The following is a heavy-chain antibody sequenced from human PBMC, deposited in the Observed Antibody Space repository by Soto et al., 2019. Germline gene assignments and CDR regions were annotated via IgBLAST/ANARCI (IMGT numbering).Heavy chain of an antibody. CDR2: ISYDGSNK. D-gene: IGHD2-15*01. CDR3: AKIPAYCSGDTCYLISFDY. J-gene: IGHJ4*02. CDR1: GFTFSSYG. Sequence: PGGSLRLSCAASGFTFSSYGMHWVRQAPGKGLEWVAVISYDGSNKYYADSVKGRFTISRDNSKNTLYLQMNSLRAEDTAVYYCAKIPAYCSGDTCYLISFDYWGQGTQVTVS. V-gene: IGHV3-30*18.